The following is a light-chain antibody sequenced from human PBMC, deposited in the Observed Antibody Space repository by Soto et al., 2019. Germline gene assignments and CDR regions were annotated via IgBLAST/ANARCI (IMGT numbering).Light chain of an antibody. V-gene: IGLV2-23*02. CDR3: CSFVRTNGLL. Sequence: QSVLTQPASVSGSPGQSITISCTGTSSDVGSYDLVSWYQHHSGKATKIIIYEVNKRPSGISDRFSGSESGNTASLTISGLQAEEEADYFCCSFVRTNGLLFGGGTKLTVL. CDR2: EVN. CDR1: SSDVGSYDL. J-gene: IGLJ2*01.